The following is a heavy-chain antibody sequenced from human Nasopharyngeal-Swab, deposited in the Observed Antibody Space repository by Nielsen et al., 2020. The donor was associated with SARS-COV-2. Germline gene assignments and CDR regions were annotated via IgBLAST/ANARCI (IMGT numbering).Heavy chain of an antibody. J-gene: IGHJ6*02. CDR3: AREVVPAAIPYYYYGMDV. V-gene: IGHV4-31*03. Sequence: SKTLSLTCTVSGGSISSGGYYWSWIRQHPGKGLEWIGYIYYSGSTYYNPSLKSRVTISVDTSKNQFSLKLSSVTAADTAVYYCAREVVPAAIPYYYYGMDVWDQGTTVTVSS. CDR2: IYYSGST. CDR1: GGSISSGGYY. D-gene: IGHD2-2*01.